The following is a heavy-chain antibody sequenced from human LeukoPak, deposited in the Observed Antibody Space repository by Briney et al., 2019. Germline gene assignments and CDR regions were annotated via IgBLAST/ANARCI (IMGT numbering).Heavy chain of an antibody. CDR2: IYYSGST. Sequence: PSETLSLTCTVSGGSISSYYWSWIRQPPGKGLEWIGYIYYSGSTNYNPSLKSRVTISVDTSKNQFSLKLSSVTAADTAVYYCARERALYGDYVSWFDPWGRGTLVTVSS. J-gene: IGHJ5*02. CDR1: GGSISSYY. V-gene: IGHV4-59*01. CDR3: ARERALYGDYVSWFDP. D-gene: IGHD4-17*01.